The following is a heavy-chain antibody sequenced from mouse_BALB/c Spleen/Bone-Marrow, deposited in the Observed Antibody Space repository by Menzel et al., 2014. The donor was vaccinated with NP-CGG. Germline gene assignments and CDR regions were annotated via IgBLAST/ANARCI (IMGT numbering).Heavy chain of an antibody. V-gene: IGHV4-1*02. D-gene: IGHD1-2*01. CDR2: INPDSNTI. CDR1: GFAFSGFW. CDR3: GRRGYYGSFAY. Sequence: EVKVVESGGGLVQPGGSLKLSCAASGFAFSGFWMSWVRQAPGRGLEWIGEINPDSNTINYSPSLKDKFIISRDNAKNELYLKMSKVRTEDTALYYCGRRGYYGSFAYWGQGTLVTVSA. J-gene: IGHJ3*01.